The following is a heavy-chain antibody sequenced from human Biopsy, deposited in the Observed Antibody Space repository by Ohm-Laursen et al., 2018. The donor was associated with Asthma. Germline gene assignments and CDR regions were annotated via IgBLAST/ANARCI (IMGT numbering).Heavy chain of an antibody. V-gene: IGHV1-3*01. D-gene: IGHD3-9*01. CDR1: GYTFINLA. Sequence: VPSVKVSCKASGYTFINLAIHWVRQAPGQRLEWMGWINAGNGNTKFSQKFQGRVTITRDTSASTAYMELRSLRSEDTATYYCARTYYDFLTGQVKDVFGVWGQGTMVTVSS. CDR3: ARTYYDFLTGQVKDVFGV. CDR2: INAGNGNT. J-gene: IGHJ3*01.